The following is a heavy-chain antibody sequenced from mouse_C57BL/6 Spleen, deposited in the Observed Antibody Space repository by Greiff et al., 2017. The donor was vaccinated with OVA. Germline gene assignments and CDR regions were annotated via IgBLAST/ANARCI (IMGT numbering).Heavy chain of an antibody. CDR1: GYTFTDYY. CDR3: ARKIHYSNPWWYCDV. V-gene: IGHV1-75*01. D-gene: IGHD2-5*01. J-gene: IGHJ1*03. Sequence: VQLQQSGPELVKPGASVKISCKASGYTFTDYYINWVKQRPGQGLEWIGWIFPGSGSTYYNEKFKGKATLTVDKSSSTAYMLLSSLTSEDSAVYFCARKIHYSNPWWYCDVWGTGTTVTVSS. CDR2: IFPGSGST.